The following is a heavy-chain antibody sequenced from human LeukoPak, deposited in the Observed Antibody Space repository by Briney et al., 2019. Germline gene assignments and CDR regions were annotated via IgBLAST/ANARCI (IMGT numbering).Heavy chain of an antibody. D-gene: IGHD3-9*01. CDR3: ARGNEILTGYSAFDP. CDR2: IWFDGSNK. Sequence: PGRPLRLSCAASGFTFSMYGMYWVRQAPGKGLEWVAVIWFDGSNKNYADSVKGRFTISRNNTKDTLYLQMNSLRAEDTAVYYCARGNEILTGYSAFDPWGQGTLVTVSS. V-gene: IGHV3-33*07. CDR1: GFTFSMYG. J-gene: IGHJ5*02.